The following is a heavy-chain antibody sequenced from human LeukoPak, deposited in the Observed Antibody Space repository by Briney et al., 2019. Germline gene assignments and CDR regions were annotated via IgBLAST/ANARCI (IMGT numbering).Heavy chain of an antibody. CDR1: GFTFSSYG. D-gene: IGHD3-10*01. Sequence: PGGSLRLSCAASGFTFSSYGMHWVRQAPGKGLEWVAVISYDGSNKYYADSVKGRFTISRDNSKNTLYLQMNSLRAEDTAVYYCAKPLSFGSPSAIDKGDYWGQGTLVTVSS. CDR2: ISYDGSNK. V-gene: IGHV3-30*18. CDR3: AKPLSFGSPSAIDKGDY. J-gene: IGHJ4*02.